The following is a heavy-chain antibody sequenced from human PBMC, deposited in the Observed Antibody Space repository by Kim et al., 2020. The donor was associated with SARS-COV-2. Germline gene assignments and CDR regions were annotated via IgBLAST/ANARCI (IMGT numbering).Heavy chain of an antibody. CDR2: ISSSSSTI. J-gene: IGHJ4*02. Sequence: GGSLRLSCAASGFTFSSYSMNWVRQAPGKGLEWVSYISSSSSTIYYADSVKGRFTISRDNAKNSLYLQMNSLRDEDTAVYYCANLGGYCSSTSCYVEGWGQGTLVTVSS. V-gene: IGHV3-48*02. D-gene: IGHD2-2*01. CDR1: GFTFSSYS. CDR3: ANLGGYCSSTSCYVEG.